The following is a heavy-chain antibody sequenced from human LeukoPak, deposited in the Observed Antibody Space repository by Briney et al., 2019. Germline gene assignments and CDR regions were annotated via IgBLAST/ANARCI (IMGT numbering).Heavy chain of an antibody. CDR1: GFTFSSYA. J-gene: IGHJ4*02. V-gene: IGHV3-23*01. Sequence: PGGSLRLSCAASGFTFSSYAMSWVRQAPGKGLEWVSSISGGGTGTYYADSVKGRFTISRDNSKNTLYLQMDSLRAEDTAIYYCADFGSGSYCFDYWGQGTLVTVSS. D-gene: IGHD3-10*01. CDR2: ISGGGTGT. CDR3: ADFGSGSYCFDY.